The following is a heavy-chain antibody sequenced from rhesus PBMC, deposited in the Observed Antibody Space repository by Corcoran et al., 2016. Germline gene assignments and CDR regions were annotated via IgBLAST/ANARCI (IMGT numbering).Heavy chain of an antibody. CDR1: GVSLSSSNW. J-gene: IGHJ4*01. D-gene: IGHD4-4*01. Sequence: QVQLQESGPGLVKPSETLSLTCAVSGVSLSSSNWGSWIRQPPGKGLEWIGDISGSSGSTYYNPSLKSRVTISKDTSKNQFSLKLSSVTAADTAVYYCARVVGMVAWGQGVLVTVSS. CDR3: ARVVGMVA. CDR2: ISGSSGST. V-gene: IGHV4S19*01.